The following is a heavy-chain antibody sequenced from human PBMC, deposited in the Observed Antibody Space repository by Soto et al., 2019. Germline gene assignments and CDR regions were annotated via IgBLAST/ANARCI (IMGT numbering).Heavy chain of an antibody. D-gene: IGHD2-2*01. Sequence: GGSLRLSCAASGFTFSSYALHWVRQAPGKGLEWVAVISYDGSNKYYADSVKGRFTISRDNSKNTLYVQMNSLRGEDTAVYYCARGPSSLTRFDYWGQGTLVTVSS. CDR1: GFTFSSYA. V-gene: IGHV3-30-3*01. J-gene: IGHJ4*02. CDR3: ARGPSSLTRFDY. CDR2: ISYDGSNK.